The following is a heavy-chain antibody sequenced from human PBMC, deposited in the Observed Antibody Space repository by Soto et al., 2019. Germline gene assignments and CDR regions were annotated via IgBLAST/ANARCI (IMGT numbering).Heavy chain of an antibody. CDR2: IIPVFGRP. D-gene: IGHD1-26*01. V-gene: IGHV1-69*13. CDR1: GCSFSSFG. J-gene: IGHJ4*02. CDR3: AKASSGSYYFDY. Sequence: GASVKVSCKASGCSFSSFGISCVRRAPGQGLEWMGGIIPVFGRPNYAQRFRGRLTITADESTNTVYLELIDLRSEDTAVYYCAKASSGSYYFDYWGQGTLVTVSS.